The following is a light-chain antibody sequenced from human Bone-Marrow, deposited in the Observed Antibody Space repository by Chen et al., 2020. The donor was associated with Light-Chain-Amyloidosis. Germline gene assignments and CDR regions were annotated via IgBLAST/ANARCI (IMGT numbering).Light chain of an antibody. CDR3: AAWDESLSGDV. Sequence: QSVLTQPPSASGTPGQRVTISCSGASSNIGINYVYWYQHFPGAAPNLLFHRNNQRPSGVPDRCSDSQYETSDFLAIGGVRSEDEAEYYGAAWDESLSGDVFETGTKVIVL. J-gene: IGLJ1*01. CDR1: SSNIGINY. V-gene: IGLV1-47*01. CDR2: RNN.